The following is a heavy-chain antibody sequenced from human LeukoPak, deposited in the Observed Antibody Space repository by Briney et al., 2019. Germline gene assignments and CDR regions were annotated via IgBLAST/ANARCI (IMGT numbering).Heavy chain of an antibody. CDR1: GFTFSSYE. Sequence: GGSLRLSCAASGFTFSSYEMNWVRQAPGKGLEWVSYISHTGTTMYYADSVKGRFIISRDNAKDSLYLQMNSLRVEDTAVYYCLRGDRRDYWGQGTLVTVSS. V-gene: IGHV3-48*03. CDR3: LRGDRRDY. J-gene: IGHJ4*02. CDR2: ISHTGTTM.